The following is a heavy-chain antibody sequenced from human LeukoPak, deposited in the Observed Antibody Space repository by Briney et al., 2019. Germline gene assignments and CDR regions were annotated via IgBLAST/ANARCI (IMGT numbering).Heavy chain of an antibody. V-gene: IGHV3-30*02. Sequence: GGSLRLSCEASGFTFSSLGTHGVRQPPGKGLEWGAIRPYNGITEKYADSVMGRFSFSRDNSKNIFYLQMNSLRVEDTAMYYCASDGGSGSFDRYFRKGGQGTLVTVSS. D-gene: IGHD1-26*01. CDR3: ASDGGSGSFDRYFRK. CDR1: GFTFSSLG. J-gene: IGHJ1*01. CDR2: RPYNGITE.